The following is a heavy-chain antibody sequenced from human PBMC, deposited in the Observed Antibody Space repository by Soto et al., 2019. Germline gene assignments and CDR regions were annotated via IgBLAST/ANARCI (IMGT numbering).Heavy chain of an antibody. V-gene: IGHV3-23*01. Sequence: PGGSLRLSCAASGFTFSSYAMSWVRQTPGKGLEWVSGVLGGGGSTFYADSVKGRFTISRDNSKNTLYVQMNSLRVEDTAIYYCARKGPPRDAFDIWGQGTMVTVS. CDR3: ARKGPPRDAFDI. CDR2: VLGGGGST. CDR1: GFTFSSYA. J-gene: IGHJ3*02.